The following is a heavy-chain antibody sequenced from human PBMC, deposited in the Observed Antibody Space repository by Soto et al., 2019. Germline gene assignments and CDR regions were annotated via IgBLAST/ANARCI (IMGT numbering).Heavy chain of an antibody. CDR3: ATSYCGNECQPNRAFYYFGWDV. Sequence: QVQLVQSGAEVRKPGSSVKVSCRASGGTFSHFTVTWVRQAPGQGLEWMGGIIPILEATKYAQTFQDRVTFTADESTSTVFMELSSLRSEDTAVYFCATSYCGNECQPNRAFYYFGWDVWGQGTTVTVSS. D-gene: IGHD2-21*01. CDR2: IIPILEAT. CDR1: GGTFSHFT. J-gene: IGHJ6*02. V-gene: IGHV1-69*01.